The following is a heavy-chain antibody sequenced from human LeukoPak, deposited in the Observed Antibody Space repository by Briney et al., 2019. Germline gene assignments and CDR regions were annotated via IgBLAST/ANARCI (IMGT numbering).Heavy chain of an antibody. Sequence: PSQTLSLTCTVSGGSISSGSYYWSWIRQPAGKGLEWIGRIYTSGSTNYNPSLKSRVTISVDTSKNQFSLKLSSVTAADTAVYYCARGSSSSWYGGNWYFDLWGRGTLVTVSS. CDR3: ARGSSSSWYGGNWYFDL. J-gene: IGHJ2*01. D-gene: IGHD6-13*01. CDR2: IYTSGST. V-gene: IGHV4-61*02. CDR1: GGSISSGSYY.